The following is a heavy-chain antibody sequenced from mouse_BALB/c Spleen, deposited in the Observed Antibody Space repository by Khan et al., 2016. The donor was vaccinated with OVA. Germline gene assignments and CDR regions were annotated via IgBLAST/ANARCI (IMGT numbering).Heavy chain of an antibody. CDR2: IYPGDGNT. CDR1: GYAFSNYW. Sequence: QIQLVQSGAELVRPGCSMKISCKASGYAFSNYWMNWVRQGPGQGLEWIGQIYPGDGNTNYTGKFKDKVTLTADKSSSTAYMQLSSLTSEDSAVYFCARSGYDFFAYWGQGTLVTVSA. CDR3: ARSGYDFFAY. V-gene: IGHV1-80*01. D-gene: IGHD2-14*01. J-gene: IGHJ3*01.